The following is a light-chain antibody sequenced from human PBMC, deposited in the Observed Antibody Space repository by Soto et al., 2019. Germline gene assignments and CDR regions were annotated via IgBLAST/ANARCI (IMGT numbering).Light chain of an antibody. J-gene: IGLJ2*01. CDR2: DVS. CDR3: CSYAGSSILV. Sequence: QSALTQPPSVSGSPGQSVAISCSGTSSDVGSYNRVSWYQQPPGTAPKLMIYDVSNRPSGVSNRFSGSKSGNTASLTISGLRAEDEADYHCCSYAGSSILVFGGGTKVTVL. CDR1: SSDVGSYNR. V-gene: IGLV2-18*02.